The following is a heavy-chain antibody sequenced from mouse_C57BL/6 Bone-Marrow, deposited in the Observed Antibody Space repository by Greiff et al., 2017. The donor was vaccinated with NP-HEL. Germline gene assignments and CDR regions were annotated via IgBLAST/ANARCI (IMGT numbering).Heavy chain of an antibody. CDR2: IYPRSGNT. CDR3: ARLTTVVNYAMDY. V-gene: IGHV1-81*01. Sequence: VQLQQSGAELARPGASVKLSCKASGYTFTSYGIRWVKQRPGQVLEWIGEIYPRSGNTYYNQKFNCKPTLPADKSSSTAYMELRSLTSEDSAVYCCARLTTVVNYAMDYWGQGTSVTVSS. J-gene: IGHJ4*01. D-gene: IGHD1-1*01. CDR1: GYTFTSYG.